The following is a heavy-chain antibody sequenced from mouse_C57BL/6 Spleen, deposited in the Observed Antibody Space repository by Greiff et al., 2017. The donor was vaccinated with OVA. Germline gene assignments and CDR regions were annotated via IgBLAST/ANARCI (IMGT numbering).Heavy chain of an antibody. CDR3: TTPPLDSSGYWFAY. V-gene: IGHV14-1*01. CDR1: GFNIKDYY. J-gene: IGHJ3*01. CDR2: IGPEDGDT. Sequence: EVQLQQSGAELVRPGASVKLSCTASGFNIKDYYMHWVKQRPEQGLEWIGRIGPEDGDTEYAPKFQGKATMTADTSSNTAYLQLSSLTSADTAVYSCTTPPLDSSGYWFAYWGQRTLVTVSA. D-gene: IGHD3-2*02.